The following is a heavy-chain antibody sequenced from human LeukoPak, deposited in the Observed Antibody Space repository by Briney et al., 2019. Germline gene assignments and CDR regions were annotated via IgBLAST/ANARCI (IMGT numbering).Heavy chain of an antibody. V-gene: IGHV1-46*01. CDR2: INPNSGST. Sequence: GASVKVSCKASGYTFTGYYMHWVRQAPGQGLEWMGWINPNSGSTSYAQKFQGRVTMTRDTSTSTVYMELSSLRSEDTAGYYCARDLGYGGNGYFQHWGQGTLVTVSS. D-gene: IGHD4-23*01. CDR1: GYTFTGYY. J-gene: IGHJ1*01. CDR3: ARDLGYGGNGYFQH.